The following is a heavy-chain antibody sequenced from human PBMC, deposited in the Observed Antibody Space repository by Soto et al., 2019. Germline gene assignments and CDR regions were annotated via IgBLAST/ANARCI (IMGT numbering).Heavy chain of an antibody. V-gene: IGHV3-30-3*01. CDR3: AIDLSDHQSCES. D-gene: IGHD2-2*01. J-gene: IGHJ5*02. CDR2: ISSGGDEN. CDR1: GFTFSSHV. Sequence: QVQLVESGGGVVQPGRSLRLSCAASGFTFSSHVMHWVRQAQCKGLEWLAIISSGGDENYYAGSVKGRFTVSRDNAKNTVDLQMISLTSEDTAVYYCAIDLSDHQSCESWGQGTLVTVSP.